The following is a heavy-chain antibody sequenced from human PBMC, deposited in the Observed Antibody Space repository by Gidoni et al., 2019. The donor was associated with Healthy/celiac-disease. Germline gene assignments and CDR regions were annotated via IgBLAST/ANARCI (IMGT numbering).Heavy chain of an antibody. CDR2: IYYSGST. J-gene: IGHJ5*02. Sequence: QVQLQESGPGLVKPSQTLSLTCTVSGCSISRGGYYWIWIRQHPGKGLEWIGYIYYSGSTYYNPSLKSRVTISVDTSKNQFSLKLSSVTAADTAVYYCARVAVCSGGSCYRLKQYNWFDPWGQGTLVTVSS. CDR3: ARVAVCSGGSCYRLKQYNWFDP. V-gene: IGHV4-31*03. D-gene: IGHD2-15*01. CDR1: GCSISRGGYY.